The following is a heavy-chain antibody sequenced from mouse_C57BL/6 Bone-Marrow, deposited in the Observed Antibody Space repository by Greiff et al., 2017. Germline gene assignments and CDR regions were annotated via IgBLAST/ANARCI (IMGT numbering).Heavy chain of an antibody. D-gene: IGHD1-1*01. Sequence: QVQLQQPGAELVMPGASVKLSCKASGYTFTSYWMHWVKQRPGQGLEWIGEIDPSDSYTTYNQKFKGKSTLTVDKSSSTAYMQLSSLTSEDSAVYYCAREGYYYGSSSCADWGQGTLVTVSA. CDR3: AREGYYYGSSSCAD. V-gene: IGHV1-69*01. J-gene: IGHJ3*01. CDR2: IDPSDSYT. CDR1: GYTFTSYW.